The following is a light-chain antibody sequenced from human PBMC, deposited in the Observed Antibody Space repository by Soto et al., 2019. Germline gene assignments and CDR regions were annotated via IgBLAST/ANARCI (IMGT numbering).Light chain of an antibody. CDR2: GAS. Sequence: EVVLTQSPGTLSLSPGERATLSCRASQSLDSTSLAWYQQKPGQSPRLVIYGASRRATGIPDRFSGGGSGRDFVLTIDTVEPEDFAVYYCQRSGTSPPYIFGAGTRVDIK. V-gene: IGKV3-20*01. CDR3: QRSGTSPPYI. CDR1: QSLDSTS. J-gene: IGKJ3*01.